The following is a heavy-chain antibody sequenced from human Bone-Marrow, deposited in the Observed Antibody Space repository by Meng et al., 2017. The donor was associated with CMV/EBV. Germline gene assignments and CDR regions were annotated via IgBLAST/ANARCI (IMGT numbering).Heavy chain of an antibody. CDR1: GFTFRSYF. D-gene: IGHD2-15*01. Sequence: GGSLRLSCEVSGFTFRSYFMSWVRQAPGKGLEWVAVISESGASKYYADSVKGRFFISRDNSRDTLYLQMKNLRADDTAAYYCAKDETVGATSPFDYWGQGPRVTGSS. CDR3: AKDETVGATSPFDY. V-gene: IGHV3-23*01. J-gene: IGHJ4*02. CDR2: ISESGASK.